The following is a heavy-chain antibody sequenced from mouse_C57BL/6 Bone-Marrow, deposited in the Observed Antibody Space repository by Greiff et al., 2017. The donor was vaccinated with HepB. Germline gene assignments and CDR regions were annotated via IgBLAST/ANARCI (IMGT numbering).Heavy chain of an antibody. CDR2: ISYDGSN. CDR3: ARDIRY. J-gene: IGHJ2*01. V-gene: IGHV3-6*01. CDR1: GYSITSGYY. Sequence: EVKLVESGPGLVKPSQSLSLTCSVTGYSITSGYYWNWIRQFPGNKLEWMGYISYDGSNNYNPSLKNRISITRDTSKNQFFLKLNSVTTEDTATYYCARDIRYWGQGTTLTVSS.